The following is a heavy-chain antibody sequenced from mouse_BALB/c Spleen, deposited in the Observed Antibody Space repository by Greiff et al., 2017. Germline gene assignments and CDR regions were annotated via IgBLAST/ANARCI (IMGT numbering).Heavy chain of an antibody. V-gene: IGHV1-82*01. CDR1: GYAFSSSW. CDR3: ADGYYWAMDY. Sequence: VQLQQSGPELVKPGASVKISCKASGYAFSSSWMNWVKQRPGQGLEWIGRIYPGDGDTNYNGKFKGKATLTADKSSSTAYMQLSSLTSVDSAVYFCADGYYWAMDYWGQGTSVTVSS. CDR2: IYPGDGDT. J-gene: IGHJ4*01. D-gene: IGHD2-3*01.